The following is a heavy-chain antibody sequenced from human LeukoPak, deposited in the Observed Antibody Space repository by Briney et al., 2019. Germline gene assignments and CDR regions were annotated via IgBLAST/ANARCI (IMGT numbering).Heavy chain of an antibody. CDR1: GYSFTSYW. D-gene: IGHD5-24*01. Sequence: GESLKISWKGSGYSFTSYWIGWGRQMPGKGLEWVGIIYPGGSDTRYSPSFQGQVTISADKSISTAYLQWSSLKASDTAMYYCASQRRDGYNAYYFDYWGQGTLVTVSS. CDR3: ASQRRDGYNAYYFDY. CDR2: IYPGGSDT. J-gene: IGHJ4*02. V-gene: IGHV5-51*01.